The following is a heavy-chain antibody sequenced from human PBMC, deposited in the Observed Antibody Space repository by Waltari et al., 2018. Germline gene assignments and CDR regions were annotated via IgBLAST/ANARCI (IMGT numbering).Heavy chain of an antibody. CDR1: GYTLTELS. CDR3: ATVLTLRVGARNPGYYYGMDV. J-gene: IGHJ6*02. V-gene: IGHV1-24*01. D-gene: IGHD1-26*01. Sequence: QVQLVQSGAEVKKPGASVKVSCKVSGYTLTELSMHWVRQAPGKGLEWMGGFEPEDGETIYAQKFQGRVTMTEDTSTDTAYMELSSLRSEDTAVYYCATVLTLRVGARNPGYYYGMDVWGQGTTVTVSS. CDR2: FEPEDGET.